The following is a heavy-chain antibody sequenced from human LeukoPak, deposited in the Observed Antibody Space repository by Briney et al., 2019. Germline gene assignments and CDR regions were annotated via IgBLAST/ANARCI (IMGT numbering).Heavy chain of an antibody. D-gene: IGHD3-9*01. CDR1: RFTFSTYS. Sequence: PGGSLRLSCAASRFTFSTYSMNWVRQAPGKGLEWVAVISYDGSKKYYADSVKGRFTISRDNSKNTLYLQMNSLRVEDTAVYYCARDGGYFDRLAYFFDYWGQGALVPVSS. V-gene: IGHV3-30*03. CDR2: ISYDGSKK. J-gene: IGHJ4*02. CDR3: ARDGGYFDRLAYFFDY.